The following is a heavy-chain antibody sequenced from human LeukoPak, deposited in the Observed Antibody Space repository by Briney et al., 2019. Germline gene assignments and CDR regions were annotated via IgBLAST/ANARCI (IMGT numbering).Heavy chain of an antibody. CDR1: GFTFGTYA. CDR3: ARHLHYGSGSSDY. CDR2: ISSNGRIT. V-gene: IGHV3-64*01. D-gene: IGHD3-10*01. J-gene: IGHJ4*02. Sequence: PGGSLRLSCAASGFTFGTYAMHWVRQAPGKGLEYVSAISSNGRITYYANSVKGRFTISRDNSKNILYLQMGSLRAEDTAVYYCARHLHYGSGSSDYWGQGTLVTVSS.